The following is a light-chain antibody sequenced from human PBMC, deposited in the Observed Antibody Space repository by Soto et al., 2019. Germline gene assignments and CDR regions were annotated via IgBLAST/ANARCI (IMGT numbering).Light chain of an antibody. CDR2: AAS. CDR1: QGISSY. V-gene: IGKV1-27*01. CDR3: QKYDSDPFT. J-gene: IGKJ3*01. Sequence: DIQMTQSPSSLSASVGDRVTITCRASQGISSYLAWYQQKPGKVPELLIYAASTLHSGVPSRFSGSGSGTDFTLTIGSLQSEDVGTYYCQKYDSDPFTFGPGTKVEIK.